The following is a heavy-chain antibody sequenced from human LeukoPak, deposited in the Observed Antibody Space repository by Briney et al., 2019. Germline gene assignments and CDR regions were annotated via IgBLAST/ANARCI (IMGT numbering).Heavy chain of an antibody. Sequence: GGSLRLSCAASGFTFSSYWVSWVRQAPGKGLEWVANIKQDGSEKYYVDSVKGRFTISRDNAKNSLYLQMNSLRAEDTAVYYCARDRSGWYEAFDYWGQGTLVTVSS. CDR1: GFTFSSYW. CDR2: IKQDGSEK. D-gene: IGHD6-19*01. CDR3: ARDRSGWYEAFDY. J-gene: IGHJ4*02. V-gene: IGHV3-7*01.